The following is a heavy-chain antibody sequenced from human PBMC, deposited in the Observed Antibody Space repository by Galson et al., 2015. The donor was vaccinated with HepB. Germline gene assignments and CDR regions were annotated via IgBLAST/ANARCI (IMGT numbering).Heavy chain of an antibody. Sequence: SLRLSCAASGFTVSSNYMSWVRQAPGKGLEWVSVIYPDGSTYYADSVKGRFTISRDNSKNTLYLQMNSLRAEDTAMYYCLTHNWFDPWGQGTLVTVSS. CDR1: GFTVSSNY. CDR2: IYPDGST. CDR3: LTHNWFDP. J-gene: IGHJ5*02. V-gene: IGHV3-53*01.